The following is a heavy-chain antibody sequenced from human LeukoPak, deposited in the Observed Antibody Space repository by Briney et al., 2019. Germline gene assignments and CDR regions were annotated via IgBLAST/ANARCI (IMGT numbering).Heavy chain of an antibody. CDR2: ISFGGAET. CDR1: GFTLGDYG. J-gene: IGHJ5*02. V-gene: IGHV3-30*18. Sequence: PGRSLRLSCTASGFTLGDYGMHWVRQAPGKGLEWVAMISFGGAETYYGDSVKGRFSISRDSSKNTVYLQMNSLRAEDTAVYFCAKDWYSSRWCNWFDPWGQGTLVTVSS. CDR3: AKDWYSSRWCNWFDP. D-gene: IGHD6-13*01.